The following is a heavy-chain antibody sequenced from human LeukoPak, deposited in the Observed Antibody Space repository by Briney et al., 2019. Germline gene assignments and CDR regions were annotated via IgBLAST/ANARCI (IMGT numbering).Heavy chain of an antibody. D-gene: IGHD5-18*01. CDR3: ASGKATAMAQGY. J-gene: IGHJ4*02. CDR2: IYSGGST. CDR1: GFTVSSNY. V-gene: IGHV3-53*01. Sequence: GGSLRLSCAAPGFTVSSNYMSWVRQAPGKGLEWVSVIYSGGSTYYADSVKGRFTISRDNSKNTLYLQMNSLRADDTAVYYCASGKATAMAQGYWGQGTLITVSS.